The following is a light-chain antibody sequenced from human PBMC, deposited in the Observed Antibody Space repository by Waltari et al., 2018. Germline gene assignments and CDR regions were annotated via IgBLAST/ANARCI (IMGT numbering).Light chain of an antibody. J-gene: IGLJ3*02. Sequence: QSALTQPASVSGSPGQSITISCTGTSSDVGAYHFVSWYQQHPGKAPKLMIYDVSNRPSGVSNRFSGSKSGNTASLTISGLQAEDEADYYCSSYTSSSTLWVFGGGTKLTIL. CDR3: SSYTSSSTLWV. CDR1: SSDVGAYHF. V-gene: IGLV2-14*01. CDR2: DVS.